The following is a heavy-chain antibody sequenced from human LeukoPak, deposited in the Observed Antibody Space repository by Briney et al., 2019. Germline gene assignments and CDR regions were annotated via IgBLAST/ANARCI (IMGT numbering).Heavy chain of an antibody. V-gene: IGHV7-4-1*02. CDR2: INTNTGNP. CDR1: GYTFTSYA. D-gene: IGHD1-26*01. J-gene: IGHJ3*02. Sequence: ASVKVSCKASGYTFTSYAMNWVRQAPGQGLEWMGWINTNTGNPTYAQGFTGRFVFSLGTSVSTAYLQISSLKAEDTAVYYCARDGGGGSYPVNAFDIWGQGTMVTVSS. CDR3: ARDGGGGSYPVNAFDI.